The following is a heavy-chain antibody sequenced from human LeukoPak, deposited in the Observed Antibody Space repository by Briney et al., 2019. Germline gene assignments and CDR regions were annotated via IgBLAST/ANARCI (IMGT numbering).Heavy chain of an antibody. CDR1: GFTFSSYG. J-gene: IGHJ3*01. D-gene: IGHD3-16*01. CDR3: VRGWGSNVYASAFDV. Sequence: GGSLRLSCAASGFTFSSYGMHWVRQAPGKGLEWVTVIWHDGSHKDYADSVKGRFTISRDNSKNTLYLQMNDLRAEDTAVYFCVRGWGSNVYASAFDVWGQGTMVTVSS. CDR2: IWHDGSHK. V-gene: IGHV3-33*01.